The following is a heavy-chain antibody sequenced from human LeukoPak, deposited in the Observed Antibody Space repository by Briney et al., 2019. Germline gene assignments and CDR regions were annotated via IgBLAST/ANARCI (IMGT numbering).Heavy chain of an antibody. CDR1: GSIFTSYW. CDR2: IYPGDSDT. V-gene: IGHV5-51*01. CDR3: ARRMATTDYYYYGMDV. D-gene: IGHD5-24*01. Sequence: GASLQISCKGSGSIFTSYWIGWVRQVPGKGLEWMGIIYPGDSDTRYSPSFQGQVTISADKSISTAYLQWSSLKASDTAMYYCARRMATTDYYYYGMDVWGQGTTVTVSS. J-gene: IGHJ6*02.